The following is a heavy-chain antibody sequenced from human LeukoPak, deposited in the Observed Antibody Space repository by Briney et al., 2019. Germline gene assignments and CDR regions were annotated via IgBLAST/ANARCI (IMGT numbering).Heavy chain of an antibody. J-gene: IGHJ4*02. CDR2: IKYDGSEK. CDR1: GFTLSNYW. D-gene: IGHD6-13*01. CDR3: ARDIAPAGLFFDY. V-gene: IGHV3-7*01. Sequence: PGGSLRLSCAASGFTLSNYWMSWVRQAPGKGLEWVANIKYDGSEKDYVDSVKGRFTISRDNAKNSLYLQMNSLRAEDTAVYYCARDIAPAGLFFDYWGQGTLVTVSS.